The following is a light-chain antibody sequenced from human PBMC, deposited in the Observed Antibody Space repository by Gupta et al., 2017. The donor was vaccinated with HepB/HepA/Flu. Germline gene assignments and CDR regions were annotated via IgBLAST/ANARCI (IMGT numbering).Light chain of an antibody. V-gene: IGKV3-20*01. CDR3: QQDGSCHP. Sequence: EIVLTQSPGTLSLSPGERATLSCRASQSVSSSYLAWYQQKPGQAPRLLIYGASSRATGIPDRFSGSGSGTDFTLTISSLEPEDFAVYYCQQDGSCHPFGQGTLMEIK. CDR1: QSVSSSY. CDR2: GAS. J-gene: IGKJ5*01.